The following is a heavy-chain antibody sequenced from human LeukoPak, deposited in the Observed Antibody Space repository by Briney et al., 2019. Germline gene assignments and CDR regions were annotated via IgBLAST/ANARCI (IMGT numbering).Heavy chain of an antibody. V-gene: IGHV1-46*01. D-gene: IGHD6-19*01. CDR1: GYTYTSYG. Sequence: ASVKVSCKASGYTYTSYGISWVRQAPGQGLEWMGIINPSGGSTSYAQKFQGRVTMTRDTSTSTVYMELSSLRSEDTAVYYCTRDRGQWLVDYWGQGTLVTVSS. CDR2: INPSGGST. CDR3: TRDRGQWLVDY. J-gene: IGHJ4*02.